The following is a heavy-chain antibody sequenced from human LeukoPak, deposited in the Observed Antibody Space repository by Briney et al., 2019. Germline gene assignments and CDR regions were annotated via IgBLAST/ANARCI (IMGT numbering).Heavy chain of an antibody. V-gene: IGHV3-7*01. CDR3: ARVPHTYPSF. D-gene: IGHD2-2*02. CDR2: ISPDGRDK. CDR1: GFSFSNSW. J-gene: IGHJ4*02. Sequence: GGFLRLSCAASGFSFSNSWMCWVRQTPGKGLEWVANISPDGRDKYYVDSVKGRFTISKDNAKNSLYLQMNSLRIEDTALYYCARVPHTYPSFWGQGTLVTVSS.